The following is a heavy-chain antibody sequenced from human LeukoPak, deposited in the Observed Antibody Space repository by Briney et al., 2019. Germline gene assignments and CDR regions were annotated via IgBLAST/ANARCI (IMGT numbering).Heavy chain of an antibody. Sequence: GGSLRLSCAASGFTFSSYGMHWVRQAPGKGLEWVAVIWYDGSNKYYADSVKGRFTISRDNSKNTLYLQMNSLRAKDTAVYYCARAQGDYILDYWGQGTLVTVSS. CDR3: ARAQGDYILDY. J-gene: IGHJ4*02. D-gene: IGHD4-11*01. CDR1: GFTFSSYG. V-gene: IGHV3-33*01. CDR2: IWYDGSNK.